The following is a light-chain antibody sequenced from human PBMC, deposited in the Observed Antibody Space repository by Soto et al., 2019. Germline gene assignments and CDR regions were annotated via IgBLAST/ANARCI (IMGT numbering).Light chain of an antibody. CDR2: GAS. CDR1: QSVSNNY. J-gene: IGKJ1*01. Sequence: EIVLTQSPGTLSLSPVEIATLSCRASQSVSNNYLAWYQQKPGQAPRLLIYGASNRATGIPDRFSGSGSGTDFTLTISRLEPEDFAVYYCQQYGSSGTFGQGTRVDIK. CDR3: QQYGSSGT. V-gene: IGKV3-20*01.